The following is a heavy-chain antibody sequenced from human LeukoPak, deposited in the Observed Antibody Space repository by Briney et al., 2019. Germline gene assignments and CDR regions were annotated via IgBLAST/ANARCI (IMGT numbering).Heavy chain of an antibody. D-gene: IGHD3-10*01. J-gene: IGHJ4*02. CDR3: ARGGSGSYYLYYFDY. CDR1: GGSISSGSYY. V-gene: IGHV4-61*02. CDR2: IYTSGST. Sequence: SQTLSLTCTVSGGSISSGSYYWSWIRQPAGKGLEWIGRIYTSGSTNYNPSLKSRVTISVDTSKNQFSLKLSPVTAADTAVYYCARGGSGSYYLYYFDYWGQGTLVTVSS.